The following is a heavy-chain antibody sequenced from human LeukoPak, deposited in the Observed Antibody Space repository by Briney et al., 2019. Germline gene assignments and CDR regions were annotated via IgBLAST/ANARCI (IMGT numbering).Heavy chain of an antibody. Sequence: EASVKVSCKASGYTFIGYYLHWVRQAPGQGLEWMGWINCNTGGTNYAQKFQGRVTMTRDTSTTTVYMDVSSLRSDDTAVYYCAKDPVYYDSSGYYNPHGAFDIWGQGTMVTVSS. CDR3: AKDPVYYDSSGYYNPHGAFDI. D-gene: IGHD3-22*01. J-gene: IGHJ3*02. V-gene: IGHV1-2*02. CDR1: GYTFIGYY. CDR2: INCNTGGT.